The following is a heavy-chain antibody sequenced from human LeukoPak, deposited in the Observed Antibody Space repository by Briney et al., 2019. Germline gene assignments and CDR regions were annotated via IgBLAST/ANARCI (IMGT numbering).Heavy chain of an antibody. CDR3: ASGGNYYGSGSYYSDPPNWFDP. V-gene: IGHV1-69*13. CDR2: IIPIFGTA. CDR1: GCTFSSYA. Sequence: SVKVSCKASGCTFSSYAISWVRQAPGQGLEWMGGIIPIFGTANYAQKFQGRVTITADESTSTAYMELSSLRSEDTAVYYCASGGNYYGSGSYYSDPPNWFDPWGQGTLVTVSS. J-gene: IGHJ5*02. D-gene: IGHD3-10*01.